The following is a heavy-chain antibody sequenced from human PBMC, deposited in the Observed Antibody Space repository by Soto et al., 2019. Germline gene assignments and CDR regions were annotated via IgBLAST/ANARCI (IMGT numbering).Heavy chain of an antibody. CDR3: ATVHTVTRKDPFDY. J-gene: IGHJ4*02. CDR1: GFTFSSYG. CDR2: IWYDGSNK. V-gene: IGHV3-30*02. D-gene: IGHD4-4*01. Sequence: GGSLRLSCAASGFTFSSYGMHWVRQAPGKGLEWVAVIWYDGSNKYYADSVKGRFTISRDNSKNTLYLQMNSLRAEDTAVYYCATVHTVTRKDPFDYWGQGTLVTVSS.